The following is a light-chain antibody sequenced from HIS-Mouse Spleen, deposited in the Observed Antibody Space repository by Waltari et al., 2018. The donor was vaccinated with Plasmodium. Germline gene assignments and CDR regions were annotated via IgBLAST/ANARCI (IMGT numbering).Light chain of an antibody. J-gene: IGLJ2*01. CDR1: ALPKQY. V-gene: IGLV3-25*03. Sequence: SYELTQPPSVSVSPGQTARITCSGDALPKQYAYWKQQKPGQAPVLVIYKDSERPSGLPERFSGSSSGTTVTLTISGVQAEDEADYYCQSADSSGTYRVFGGGTKLTVL. CDR3: QSADSSGTYRV. CDR2: KDS.